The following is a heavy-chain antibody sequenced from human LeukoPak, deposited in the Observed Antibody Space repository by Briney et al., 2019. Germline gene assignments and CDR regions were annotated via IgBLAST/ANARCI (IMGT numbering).Heavy chain of an antibody. Sequence: PXXGLXXVXXIKEEXSEKYYLHSVKGRFTISRDNAKNSLYLQMNSLRAEDTAVYYCARDTLRITISGVVPGAFDIWGQGTMVTVSS. CDR2: IKEEXSEK. D-gene: IGHD3-3*01. V-gene: IGHV3-7*01. J-gene: IGHJ3*02. CDR3: ARDTLRITISGVVPGAFDI.